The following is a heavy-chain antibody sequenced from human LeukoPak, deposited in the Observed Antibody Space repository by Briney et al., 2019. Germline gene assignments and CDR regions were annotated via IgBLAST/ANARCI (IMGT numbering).Heavy chain of an antibody. Sequence: PSETLSLTCTVSGVSISSYSWSWIRQSPEKGLEWIGDMYTNGRTNYNPSLKSRVTISVDTSRNHLSLKLTSVTAADTAVYFCARGGPGAYHDTSGAPDSWGQGTLVIVSS. D-gene: IGHD3-22*01. CDR1: GVSISSYS. CDR3: ARGGPGAYHDTSGAPDS. J-gene: IGHJ4*02. V-gene: IGHV4-4*08. CDR2: MYTNGRT.